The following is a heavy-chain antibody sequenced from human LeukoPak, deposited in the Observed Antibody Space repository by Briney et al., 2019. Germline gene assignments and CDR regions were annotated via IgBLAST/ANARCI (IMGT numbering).Heavy chain of an antibody. Sequence: ASVKVSCKASGYTFTGYYMHWVRQAPGQGLEWMGWINPNSGGTNYAQKFQGRVTMTRDTSISTAYMELSRLRSDDTAVYYCARRRPPGGVGAYNWFDPWGQGTLVTVSS. CDR2: INPNSGGT. J-gene: IGHJ5*02. D-gene: IGHD1-26*01. CDR3: ARRRPPGGVGAYNWFDP. CDR1: GYTFTGYY. V-gene: IGHV1-2*02.